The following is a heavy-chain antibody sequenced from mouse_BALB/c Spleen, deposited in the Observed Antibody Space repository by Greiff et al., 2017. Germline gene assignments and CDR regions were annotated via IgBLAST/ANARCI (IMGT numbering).Heavy chain of an antibody. J-gene: IGHJ4*01. V-gene: IGHV1-7*01. CDR3: ARLNYGSSYGYAMDY. CDR1: GYTFTSYW. CDR2: INPSTGYT. D-gene: IGHD1-1*01. Sequence: VQLQESGAELAKPGASVKMSCKASGYTFTSYWMHWVKQRPGQGLEWIGYINPSTGYTEYNQKFKDKATLTADKSSSTAYMQLSSLTSEDSAVYYCARLNYGSSYGYAMDYWGQGTSVTVSS.